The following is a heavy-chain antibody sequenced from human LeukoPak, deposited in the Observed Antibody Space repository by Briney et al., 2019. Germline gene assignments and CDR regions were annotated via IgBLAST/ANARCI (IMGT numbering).Heavy chain of an antibody. D-gene: IGHD2-2*02. CDR1: GGSISSYY. Sequence: PSETLSLTCTVSGGSISSYYWSWIRQPPGKGLEWIGYIYYSGSTYYNTSLKSRVTISVDRSKNQFSLKLSSVTAADTAVYYCARVGVVPAAILSNWFDPWGQGTLVTVSS. J-gene: IGHJ5*02. V-gene: IGHV4-59*12. CDR2: IYYSGST. CDR3: ARVGVVPAAILSNWFDP.